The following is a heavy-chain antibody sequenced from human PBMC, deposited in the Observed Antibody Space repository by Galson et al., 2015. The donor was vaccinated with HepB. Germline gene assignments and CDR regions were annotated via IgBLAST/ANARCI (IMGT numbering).Heavy chain of an antibody. CDR1: GFTFDDYA. D-gene: IGHD3-10*01. J-gene: IGHJ4*02. Sequence: SLRLSCAASGFTFDDYAMHWVRQAPGKGLEWVSGISWNSGSIGYADSVKGRFTISRDNAKNSLYLQMNSLRDEDTAVYYCTRSFGKRGADPQAYYFDYWGQGTLVTVSS. CDR3: TRSFGKRGADPQAYYFDY. V-gene: IGHV3-9*01. CDR2: ISWNSGSI.